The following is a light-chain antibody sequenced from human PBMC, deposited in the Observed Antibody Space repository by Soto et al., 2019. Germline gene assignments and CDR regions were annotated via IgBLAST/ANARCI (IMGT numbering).Light chain of an antibody. CDR2: DAS. J-gene: IGKJ5*01. CDR3: QQRSNWPIT. V-gene: IGKV3-11*01. CDR1: QSVSSY. Sequence: EIVLTQSPATLSLSPGERATVSCRASQSVSSYFAWYQQKPGQAPRLLIYDASNRAPGIPARFSGSGSGTDFTLTISSLEPEDFAVYYCQQRSNWPITFGQGTRLESK.